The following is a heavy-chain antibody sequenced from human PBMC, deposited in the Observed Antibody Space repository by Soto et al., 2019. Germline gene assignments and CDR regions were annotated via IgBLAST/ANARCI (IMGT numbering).Heavy chain of an antibody. J-gene: IGHJ4*02. CDR3: ARSTRGYSSYASHIDN. CDR1: GGSVTNYY. D-gene: IGHD5-12*01. Sequence: PSETLSHTCCDSGGSVTNYYCSWIRQPPGKGLEWIGYIYYTGSTNYNPSLKSRVTISVDTSKNHFSLNLSSVTAADTAVYYCARSTRGYSSYASHIDNWGQGTQVTVSS. CDR2: IYYTGST. V-gene: IGHV4-59*02.